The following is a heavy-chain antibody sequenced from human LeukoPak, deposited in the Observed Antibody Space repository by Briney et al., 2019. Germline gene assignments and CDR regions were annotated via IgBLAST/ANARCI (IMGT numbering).Heavy chain of an antibody. J-gene: IGHJ4*02. D-gene: IGHD3-10*01. V-gene: IGHV3-30*02. CDR2: IRYDGSNK. Sequence: GGSLRLSCAASGFTFSSYGMHWVRQAPGKGLEWVAYIRYDGSNKYYADSVKGRFTISRDISKNTLYLQMNSLRAEDTAVYYCAKDRVLELWFEEASPYYFDYWGQGTLVTVSS. CDR1: GFTFSSYG. CDR3: AKDRVLELWFEEASPYYFDY.